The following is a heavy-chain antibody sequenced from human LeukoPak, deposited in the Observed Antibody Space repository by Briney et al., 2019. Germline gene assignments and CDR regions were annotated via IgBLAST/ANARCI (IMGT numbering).Heavy chain of an antibody. Sequence: GGSLRLSCAASGFTFSGDWMHWVRQAPGKGLVWVSHVSSAGYTTRYADSVKGRFTISRDNAKNTLYLQMNCLRAEDTAVYYCAREQGALDSWGQGTLVTVSS. CDR1: GFTFSGDW. CDR2: VSSAGYTT. V-gene: IGHV3-74*01. J-gene: IGHJ4*02. CDR3: AREQGALDS.